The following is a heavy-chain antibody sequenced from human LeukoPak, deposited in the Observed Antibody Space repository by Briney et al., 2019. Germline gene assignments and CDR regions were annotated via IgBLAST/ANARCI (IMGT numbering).Heavy chain of an antibody. Sequence: SETLSLTCAVYGESFKDYYWNWIRQPPGKGLEWIGEINHSGSSNYNPSLKSRVTISVDTSKNRFSLKLSSVTAADTAVYYCARSGTYQHSSSYDYWGQGTLVTVSS. V-gene: IGHV4-34*01. J-gene: IGHJ4*02. CDR3: ARSGTYQHSSSYDY. CDR1: GESFKDYY. D-gene: IGHD6-13*01. CDR2: INHSGSS.